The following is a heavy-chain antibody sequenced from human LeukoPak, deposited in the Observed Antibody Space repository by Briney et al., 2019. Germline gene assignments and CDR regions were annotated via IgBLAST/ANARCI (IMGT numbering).Heavy chain of an antibody. CDR1: GYTFTSFG. J-gene: IGHJ4*02. D-gene: IGHD3-22*01. Sequence: GASVKVSCRTSGYTFTSFGISWVRQAPGQGLEWMGWITSYNGNTNYTQKFQGRVTMTTDTSTSTAYMELRSLRSDDTAVYYCARTYYDSSGDDYWGQGTLVTVSS. CDR2: ITSYNGNT. V-gene: IGHV1-18*01. CDR3: ARTYYDSSGDDY.